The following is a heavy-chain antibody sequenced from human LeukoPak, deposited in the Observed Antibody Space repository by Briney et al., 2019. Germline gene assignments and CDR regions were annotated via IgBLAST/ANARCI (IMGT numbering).Heavy chain of an antibody. D-gene: IGHD3-10*01. J-gene: IGHJ4*02. Sequence: GGSLRLSCAASGFTFSSYGMHWVRQAPGKGLEWVAFIRYDGSNKYYADSVKGRFTISRDNSKNTLYLQMNSLRAEDTAVYYCAKDRGYYYGSGSYSEYWGQGTLVPVAS. V-gene: IGHV3-30*02. CDR2: IRYDGSNK. CDR3: AKDRGYYYGSGSYSEY. CDR1: GFTFSSYG.